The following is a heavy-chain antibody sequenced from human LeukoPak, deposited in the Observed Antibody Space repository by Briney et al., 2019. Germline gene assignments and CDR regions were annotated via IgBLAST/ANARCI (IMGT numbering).Heavy chain of an antibody. D-gene: IGHD2-2*01. V-gene: IGHV3-21*01. J-gene: IGHJ4*02. CDR1: GFTFSDYT. CDR3: ARLPAYCSSTSCYYDY. Sequence: KTGGSLRLSCAASGFTFSDYTMNWVRLAPGKGLEWVSSISGSSNYIYYADSVKGRFSISRGNAKNSLYLQMSSLRVEDTAVYYCARLPAYCSSTSCYYDYWGQGTLVTVSS. CDR2: ISGSSNYI.